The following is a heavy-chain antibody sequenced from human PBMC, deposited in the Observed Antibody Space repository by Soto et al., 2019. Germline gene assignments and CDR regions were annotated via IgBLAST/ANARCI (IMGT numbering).Heavy chain of an antibody. Sequence: QVQLVQSGAEVKKPGASVKVSCKASGYTFTSYYMHWVRQAPGQGLEWMGIINPSGGSTSYAQKFQGRVTMTRDTYTSTVYMELSSLRSEDTAVYYCARGSNGGRSPYYYYGMDVWGQGTTVTVSS. CDR2: INPSGGST. CDR1: GYTFTSYY. J-gene: IGHJ6*02. CDR3: ARGSNGGRSPYYYYGMDV. D-gene: IGHD3-10*01. V-gene: IGHV1-46*03.